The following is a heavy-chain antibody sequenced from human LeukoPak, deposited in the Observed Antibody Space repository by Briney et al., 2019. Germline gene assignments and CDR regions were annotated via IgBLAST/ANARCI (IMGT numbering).Heavy chain of an antibody. V-gene: IGHV3-74*01. D-gene: IGHD1-26*01. CDR3: AKGHSGNYRVDY. CDR2: IRTDGSST. Sequence: GGSLRLSCAASGFTFSSYWMHWIRKAPGKGLEWVSRIRTDGSSTDYADSVKGRFTISRDNSKNTLYLQMNSLRAEDTAIYYCAKGHSGNYRVDYWGQGTLVTVSS. CDR1: GFTFSSYW. J-gene: IGHJ4*02.